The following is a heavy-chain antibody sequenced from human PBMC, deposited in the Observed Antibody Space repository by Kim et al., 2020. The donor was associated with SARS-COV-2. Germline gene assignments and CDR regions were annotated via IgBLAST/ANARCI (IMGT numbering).Heavy chain of an antibody. Sequence: GGSLRLSCATSGFTFSRFAMNWFRQAPGKGLEWVSAIGGSGGTTYYAESVKDRFTISRDNSKNTVFLQMRSLRVEDTAVYYCAKADIGGYVGTDAFDIWG. V-gene: IGHV3-23*01. CDR3: AKADIGGYVGTDAFDI. CDR2: IGGSGGTT. CDR1: GFTFSRFA. J-gene: IGHJ3*02. D-gene: IGHD1-26*01.